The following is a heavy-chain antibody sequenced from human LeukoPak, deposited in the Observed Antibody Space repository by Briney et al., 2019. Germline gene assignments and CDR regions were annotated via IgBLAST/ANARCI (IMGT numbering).Heavy chain of an antibody. CDR3: ARSAGVWSGNNWFDP. Sequence: PSETLSLTCTVSGGSISSYYWSWIRQPAGKGLEWIGRIYTSGSTNYHPSLKSRVTMSVDTSKNQFSLKLSSVTAADTAVYYCARSAGVWSGNNWFDPWGQGTLVTVSS. J-gene: IGHJ5*02. CDR1: GGSISSYY. V-gene: IGHV4-4*07. D-gene: IGHD3-3*01. CDR2: IYTSGST.